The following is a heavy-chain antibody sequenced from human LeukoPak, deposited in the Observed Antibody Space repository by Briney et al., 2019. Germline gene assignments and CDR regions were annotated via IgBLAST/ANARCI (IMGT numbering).Heavy chain of an antibody. CDR1: GYTFTGYY. V-gene: IGHV1-2*02. CDR3: ARVQDCSSTSCFQLYDAFDI. D-gene: IGHD2-2*01. J-gene: IGHJ3*02. Sequence: ASVKVSCKASGYTFTGYYMHWVRQAPGQGLGWMGGINPNSGGTNYAQKFQGRVTMTRDTSISTAYMELSRLRSDDTAVYYCARVQDCSSTSCFQLYDAFDIWGQGTMVTVSS. CDR2: INPNSGGT.